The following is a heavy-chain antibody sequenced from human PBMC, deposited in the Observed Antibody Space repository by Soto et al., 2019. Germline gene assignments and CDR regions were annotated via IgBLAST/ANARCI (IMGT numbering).Heavy chain of an antibody. CDR3: AYSTGWYRLDL. V-gene: IGHV4-4*02. D-gene: IGHD6-19*01. Sequence: QVQLQESGPGLVKPSGTLSLTCDVSGVSISSSRWWPWVRQPPGKGLEWIGDSFHTGNTNYNPSLKSRVTISVDKSKNQFSKKLTSVTAADMVVYYFAYSTGWYRLDLCGQGALVSVSS. CDR1: GVSISSSRW. J-gene: IGHJ3*01. CDR2: SFHTGNT.